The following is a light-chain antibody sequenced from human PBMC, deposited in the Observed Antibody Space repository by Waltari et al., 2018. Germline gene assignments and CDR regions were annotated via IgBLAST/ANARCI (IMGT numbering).Light chain of an antibody. V-gene: IGLV2-23*02. Sequence: QSALTQPASVSGSPGQSITISCPGTSSDVGRYNLVPWYQQHPGKAPKLMIYEVSKRPSGVSNRFSGSKSGNTASLTISGLQAEDEADYYCCSYAGSSTWVFGGGTKLTVL. CDR2: EVS. CDR1: SSDVGRYNL. J-gene: IGLJ3*02. CDR3: CSYAGSSTWV.